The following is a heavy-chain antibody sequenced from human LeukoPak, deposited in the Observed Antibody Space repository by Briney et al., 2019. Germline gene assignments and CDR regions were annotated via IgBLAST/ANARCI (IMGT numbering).Heavy chain of an antibody. Sequence: NPGGSLRLSCAASGFTFSSYSMNWVRQAPGKGLEWVSSISSSSSYIYYADSVKGRFTISRDNAKNSLYLQMNSLRAEDTAVYYCARDDDYVWGSYRYFAYWGQGTLVTVSS. V-gene: IGHV3-21*01. CDR1: GFTFSSYS. D-gene: IGHD3-16*02. CDR3: ARDDDYVWGSYRYFAY. J-gene: IGHJ4*02. CDR2: ISSSSSYI.